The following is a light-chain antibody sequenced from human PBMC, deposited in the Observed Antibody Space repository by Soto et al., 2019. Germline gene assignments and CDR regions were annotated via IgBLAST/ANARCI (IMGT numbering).Light chain of an antibody. V-gene: IGKV3-20*01. CDR1: QSVTSTY. Sequence: EIVLTQSPVTLSLSPGERATLSCRASQSVTSTYLAWYQQKPGQSPRLIIYGGSTRASGFPDRFSGGGSGTYFSLTISRLEPEDSAVYYCHCQQFDSSRVYSFGQGTKLEI. J-gene: IGKJ2*03. CDR2: GGS. CDR3: QQFDSSRVYS.